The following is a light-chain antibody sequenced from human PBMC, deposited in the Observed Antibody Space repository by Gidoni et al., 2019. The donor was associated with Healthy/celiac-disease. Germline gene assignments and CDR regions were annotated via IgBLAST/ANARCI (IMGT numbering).Light chain of an antibody. CDR1: SSDVGSYNL. V-gene: IGLV2-23*02. CDR2: EVS. Sequence: QSALTQPASVSGSPGPSITISFTGTSSDVGSYNLVSWYQQPPGKSPKLMIYEVSKRPSGVSNRFSCSKSGNTASLTISGLQAEDEADYYCCSYAGSSTYVVFGGGTKLTVL. J-gene: IGLJ2*01. CDR3: CSYAGSSTYVV.